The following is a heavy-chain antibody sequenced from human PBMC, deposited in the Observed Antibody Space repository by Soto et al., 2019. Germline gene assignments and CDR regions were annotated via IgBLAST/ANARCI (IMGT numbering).Heavy chain of an antibody. CDR1: GFTFSSYA. CDR3: AKDQAAAGTNSRYFQY. Sequence: EVQLLESGGGLVQPEGSLRLSCAASGFTFSSYAMSWVRQAPGKGLEWVSGISGSGGTTYHADSVKGRFTIYRDNSKHPVYVQVRSLSAEDTAVYYFAKDQAAAGTNSRYFQYWGQGTLVTVSS. CDR2: ISGSGGTT. D-gene: IGHD6-13*01. V-gene: IGHV3-23*01. J-gene: IGHJ1*01.